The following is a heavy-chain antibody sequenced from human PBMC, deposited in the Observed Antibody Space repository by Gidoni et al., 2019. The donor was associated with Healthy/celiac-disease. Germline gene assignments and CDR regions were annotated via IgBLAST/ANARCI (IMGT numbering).Heavy chain of an antibody. D-gene: IGHD2-21*02. Sequence: QLQLQESGPGLVKPSETLSLTCPVSGGSISSSSYYWGWIRQPPGKGLEWIGSIYYSGSTYYNPSLKSRVTISVDTSKNQFSLKLSSVTAADTAVYYCARVIVVVTVFDYWGQGTLVTVSS. CDR1: GGSISSSSYY. V-gene: IGHV4-39*07. J-gene: IGHJ4*02. CDR3: ARVIVVVTVFDY. CDR2: IYYSGST.